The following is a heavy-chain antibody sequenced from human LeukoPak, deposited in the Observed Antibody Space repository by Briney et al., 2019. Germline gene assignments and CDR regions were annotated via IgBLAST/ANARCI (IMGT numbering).Heavy chain of an antibody. CDR2: INPNSGGT. CDR3: ARDHLLMVRGVMRY. D-gene: IGHD3-10*01. J-gene: IGHJ4*02. Sequence: ASVKVSCKASGYTLTGYYMHWVRQAPGQGLEWMGWINPNSGGTNYAQKFQGRVTMTRDTSISTAYMELSRLRSDDTAVYYCARDHLLMVRGVMRYWGQGTLVTVSS. CDR1: GYTLTGYY. V-gene: IGHV1-2*02.